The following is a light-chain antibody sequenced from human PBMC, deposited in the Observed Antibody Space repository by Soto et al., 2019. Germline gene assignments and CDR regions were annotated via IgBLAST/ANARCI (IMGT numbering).Light chain of an antibody. Sequence: EIMMTQSPDTLSVSPGERATLSCRASQSVSDKVAWYQQKPGQAPRLLIYGASSRATGIPDRFSGSGSGTDFTLTIIRLEPEDFAVYYCQQYGSSLWTFGQGTKVDIK. V-gene: IGKV3-20*01. J-gene: IGKJ1*01. CDR1: QSVSDK. CDR3: QQYGSSLWT. CDR2: GAS.